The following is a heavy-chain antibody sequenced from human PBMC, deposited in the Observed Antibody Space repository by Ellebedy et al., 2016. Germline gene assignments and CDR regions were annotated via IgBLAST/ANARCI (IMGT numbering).Heavy chain of an antibody. CDR1: GGSIKTYY. J-gene: IGHJ5*02. CDR3: ARATILVPGTDLHNWFDP. V-gene: IGHV4-59*01. D-gene: IGHD2-2*01. CDR2: FDYRGGA. Sequence: SETLSLTCTVSGGSIKTYYWSWMRQPPGKGLEWIGYFDYRGGAEYNPSLKSRITISGDPSRNQFSLRMSSVTAADTAIHYCARATILVPGTDLHNWFDPWGQGTLVTVSS.